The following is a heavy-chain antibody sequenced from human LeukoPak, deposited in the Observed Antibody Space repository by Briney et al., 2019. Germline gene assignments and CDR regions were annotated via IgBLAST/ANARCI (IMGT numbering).Heavy chain of an antibody. D-gene: IGHD4-17*01. V-gene: IGHV4-39*07. CDR3: ARAGYGDYPFDY. CDR1: GGSISSSSYY. J-gene: IGHJ4*02. CDR2: IYYSGST. Sequence: SETLSLTCTVSGGSISSSSYYWGWIRQPPGKGLEWIGSIYYSGSTHYNPSLKSRVTISVDTSKNQFSLKLSSVTAADTAVYYCARAGYGDYPFDYWGQGTLVTVSS.